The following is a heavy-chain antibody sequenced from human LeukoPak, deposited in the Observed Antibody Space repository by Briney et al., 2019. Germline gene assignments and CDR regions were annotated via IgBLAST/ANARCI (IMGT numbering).Heavy chain of an antibody. V-gene: IGHV3-74*03. Sequence: PGGSLRLSCGASGFTFSDYWMEWVRQTPGKGLVWVSRIKSDGSITKYADSVKGRFTISRDNAKNTLYLQMNSLRDDDTGVYYCANLPLNSGVDYWGQGTLVTVSS. CDR2: IKSDGSIT. J-gene: IGHJ4*02. CDR3: ANLPLNSGVDY. D-gene: IGHD1-26*01. CDR1: GFTFSDYW.